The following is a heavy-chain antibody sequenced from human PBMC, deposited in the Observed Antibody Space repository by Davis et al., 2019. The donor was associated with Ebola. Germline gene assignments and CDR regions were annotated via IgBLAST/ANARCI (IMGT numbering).Heavy chain of an antibody. D-gene: IGHD6-6*01. Sequence: PSETLSLTCTVLGGSISSHYWSWIRQPPGKGLEWIGYIYYSGGTNYNPSLKSRVTISVDTSKNQFSLKLSSVTAADTAVYYCARDGYNSSSDYYYGMDVWGQGTTVTVSS. V-gene: IGHV4-59*11. CDR1: GGSISSHY. J-gene: IGHJ6*02. CDR2: IYYSGGT. CDR3: ARDGYNSSSDYYYGMDV.